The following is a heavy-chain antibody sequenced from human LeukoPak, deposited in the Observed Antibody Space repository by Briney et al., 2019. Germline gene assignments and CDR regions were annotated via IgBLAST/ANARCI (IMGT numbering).Heavy chain of an antibody. D-gene: IGHD5-18*01. Sequence: SGGSLRLSCTVSGFTVSSNSMSWVRQAPGKGLEWVSFIYSDNTHYSDSVKGRFTISRDNSKNTLYLQMNSLRAEDTAVYYCAKDRYSYGSHYFDYWGQGTLVTVSS. CDR2: IYSDNT. CDR1: GFTVSSNS. J-gene: IGHJ4*02. V-gene: IGHV3-53*01. CDR3: AKDRYSYGSHYFDY.